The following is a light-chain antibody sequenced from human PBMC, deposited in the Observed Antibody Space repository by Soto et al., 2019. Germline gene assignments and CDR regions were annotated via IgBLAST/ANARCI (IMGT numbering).Light chain of an antibody. CDR2: SND. CDR3: AAWDDSLNVYV. J-gene: IGLJ1*01. Sequence: GSNTVNWYQHLPGTAPRFLIYSNDQRPSGVPDRVSGSKSGTSASLAISGLQSEDEADYYCAAWDDSLNVYVFGTGTKVTVL. CDR1: GSNT. V-gene: IGLV1-44*01.